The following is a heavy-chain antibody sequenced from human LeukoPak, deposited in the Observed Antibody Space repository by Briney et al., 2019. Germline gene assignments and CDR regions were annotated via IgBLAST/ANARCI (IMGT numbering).Heavy chain of an antibody. CDR1: GGSVSSSSYY. CDR3: ARHRGDSSSWYLADY. Sequence: SETLSLTCTVSGGSVSSSSYYWGWLRPPPGKGLEWIVTTPYSGSTYYTPSLKSRVSISVDTSKNQLSLKLNSVTAADTAVYYCARHRGDSSSWYLADYWGQGTLLTVSS. V-gene: IGHV4-39*01. J-gene: IGHJ4*02. CDR2: TPYSGST. D-gene: IGHD6-13*01.